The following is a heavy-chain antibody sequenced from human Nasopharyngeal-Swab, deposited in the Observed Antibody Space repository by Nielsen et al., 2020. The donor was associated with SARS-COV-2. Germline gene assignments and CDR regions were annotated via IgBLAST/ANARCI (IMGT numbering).Heavy chain of an antibody. D-gene: IGHD4-23*01. CDR2: IRSDTTTI. Sequence: GGSLRLSCADSGLTFSNNPVNWVRRAPGKGLEWVSHIRSDTTTIRYADSVKGRFTISRDNARNSVYLQMNSLRAEDTAVYYCTRDIGGEYGYWGQGSLVTVSS. CDR3: TRDIGGEYGY. CDR1: GLTFSNNP. V-gene: IGHV3-48*01. J-gene: IGHJ4*02.